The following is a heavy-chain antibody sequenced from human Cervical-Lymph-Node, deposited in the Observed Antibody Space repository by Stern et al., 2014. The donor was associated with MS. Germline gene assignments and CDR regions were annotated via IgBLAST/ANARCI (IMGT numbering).Heavy chain of an antibody. CDR2: IYGADTT. CDR3: ASGFWSHDH. J-gene: IGHJ5*02. V-gene: IGHV3-53*01. D-gene: IGHD3-3*01. Sequence: VQLVESGGGLIQPGGSLRLSCAASGFIVSSNHMSWVRQAPGKGLEWVSVIYGADTTYYADSVKGRFTISRDNSTNTLFLQMNSLGVEDTAIYYCASGFWSHDHWGQGTLVTVSS. CDR1: GFIVSSNH.